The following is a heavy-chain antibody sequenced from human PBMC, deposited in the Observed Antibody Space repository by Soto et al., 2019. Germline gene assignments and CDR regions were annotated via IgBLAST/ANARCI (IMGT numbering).Heavy chain of an antibody. J-gene: IGHJ6*02. Sequence: EESRKISCKGSGYTFTNYWIGWVRQMPGKGLEWMGIIYPGDSDAKYNPSFQGQVTISADKSITTTYLQWSSLKASDTAIYYCAASIFYYGIDFWGQGTTVTVSS. CDR3: AASIFYYGIDF. V-gene: IGHV5-51*01. CDR1: GYTFTNYW. CDR2: IYPGDSDA.